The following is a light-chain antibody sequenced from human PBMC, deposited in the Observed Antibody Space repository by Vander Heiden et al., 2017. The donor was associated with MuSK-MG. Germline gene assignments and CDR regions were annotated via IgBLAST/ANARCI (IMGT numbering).Light chain of an antibody. CDR1: SCHVGGYDY. CDR2: DVS. J-gene: IGLJ2*01. Sequence: LTLPASVSGSPCQSIPISCTGTSCHVGGYDYVSWYQQHPGKAPKLMIYDVSKRPSGVSNRFSGSKSGKMASLTISGLQAEDEADYYCCSYTSTSTRVFGGGTKLTVL. CDR3: CSYTSTSTRV. V-gene: IGLV2-14*03.